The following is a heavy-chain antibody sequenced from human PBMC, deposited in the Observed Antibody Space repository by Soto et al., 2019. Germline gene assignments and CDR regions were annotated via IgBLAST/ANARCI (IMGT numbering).Heavy chain of an antibody. CDR3: ARHGWQVLPFFDF. CDR2: IFYNGST. V-gene: IGHV4-59*08. D-gene: IGHD2-2*03. J-gene: IGHJ4*01. Sequence: SETLSLTCAVSGASISPYYWSLIRQSPGKGLEWIGFIFYNGSTNYNPTLKNRIAISVDTSKNQFSLKLNSVTAADTAVYYCARHGWQVLPFFDFWGHGSLVTVSS. CDR1: GASISPYY.